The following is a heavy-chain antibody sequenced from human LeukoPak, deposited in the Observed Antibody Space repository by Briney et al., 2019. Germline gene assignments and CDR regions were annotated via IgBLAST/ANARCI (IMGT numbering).Heavy chain of an antibody. CDR1: GGSISSYY. V-gene: IGHV4-59*01. D-gene: IGHD3-10*01. J-gene: IGHJ6*03. CDR3: ARVQEYYYGSGSYYRRGYYYYYMDV. CDR2: IYYSGST. Sequence: SETLSLTCTVSGGSISSYYWSWIRQPPGRGLEWIEYIYYSGSTNYNPSLKSRVTISVDTSKNQFSLKLSSVTAADTAVYYCARVQEYYYGSGSYYRRGYYYYYMDVWGKGTTVTVSS.